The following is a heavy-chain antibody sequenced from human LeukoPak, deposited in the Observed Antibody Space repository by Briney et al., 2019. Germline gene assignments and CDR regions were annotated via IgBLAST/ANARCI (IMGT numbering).Heavy chain of an antibody. CDR2: ISGSGGST. J-gene: IGHJ4*02. CDR1: GFTYDNYA. CDR3: AKARYDSSRPFDY. Sequence: GGSLRLSCAASGFTYDNYAMTWVRQAPGKGLEWVSTISGSGGSTYYTDSVKGRFTVSRDNSKSTLYLQMISLRAEDTAVYYCAKARYDSSRPFDYWGQGTPVTVSS. V-gene: IGHV3-23*01. D-gene: IGHD3-22*01.